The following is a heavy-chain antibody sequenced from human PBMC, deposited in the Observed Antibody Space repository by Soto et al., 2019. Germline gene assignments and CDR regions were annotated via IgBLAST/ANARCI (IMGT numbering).Heavy chain of an antibody. CDR3: ARDWATVMFDY. D-gene: IGHD4-17*01. J-gene: IGHJ4*02. V-gene: IGHV3-23*01. Sequence: GGSLSLSCAASGFTFSSYAMSWVRQAPGKGLEWVSAISGSGGSTYHADSVKGRFTISRDNAKNSLYLQMNSLRAEDTAVYYCARDWATVMFDYWGQGTLVTVSS. CDR1: GFTFSSYA. CDR2: ISGSGGST.